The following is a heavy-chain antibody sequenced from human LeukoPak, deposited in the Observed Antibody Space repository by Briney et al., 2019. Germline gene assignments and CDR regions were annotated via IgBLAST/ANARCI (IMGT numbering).Heavy chain of an antibody. D-gene: IGHD4-23*01. V-gene: IGHV1-2*02. Sequence: ASVKVSCKASGYTFTDYYMHWVRQAPGQGLEWMGWINPNSGGTNYAQKLQGRVTMTRDMSISTAYMELSRLTSDDTAVYYCARGDYFGNFGIGTSYYYYYMDVWGKGTTVTVSS. CDR3: ARGDYFGNFGIGTSYYYYYMDV. CDR2: INPNSGGT. CDR1: GYTFTDYY. J-gene: IGHJ6*03.